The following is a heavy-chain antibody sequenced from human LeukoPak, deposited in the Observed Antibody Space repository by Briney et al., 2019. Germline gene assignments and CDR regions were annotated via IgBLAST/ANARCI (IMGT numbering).Heavy chain of an antibody. Sequence: GSSVKVSCKASGGTFSSYAISWVRQAPGQGLEWMGGIIPIFGTANYAQKFQGRVTITADESTSTAYMELSSLRSEDTAVYYCARVEIAARPHYYYYYMDVWGKGTTVTVSS. D-gene: IGHD6-6*01. V-gene: IGHV1-69*01. CDR2: IIPIFGTA. J-gene: IGHJ6*03. CDR1: GGTFSSYA. CDR3: ARVEIAARPHYYYYYMDV.